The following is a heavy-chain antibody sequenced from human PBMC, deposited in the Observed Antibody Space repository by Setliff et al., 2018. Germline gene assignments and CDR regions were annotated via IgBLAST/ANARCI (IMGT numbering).Heavy chain of an antibody. CDR1: RYTFNSYA. CDR2: INTNTGNP. CDR3: ARGGDIITIFGVVTPDYYYYMDV. J-gene: IGHJ6*03. V-gene: IGHV7-4-1*02. D-gene: IGHD3-3*01. Sequence: ASVKVSCKASRYTFNSYAMNWVRQAPGQGLEWMGWINTNTGNPTYAQGFTGRFVFSLDTSVTTAYLQISSLKAQDSALYYCARGGDIITIFGVVTPDYYYYMDVWGTGTTVTVSS.